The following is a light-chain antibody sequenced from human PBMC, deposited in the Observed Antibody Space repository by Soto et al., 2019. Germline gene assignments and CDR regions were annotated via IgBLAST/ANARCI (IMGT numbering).Light chain of an antibody. V-gene: IGKV3-15*01. CDR3: QQYSSWVWT. CDR2: GAS. CDR1: QSVSSSY. Sequence: EIVLTQSPATLSLSPGERATLSCRATQSVSSSYLAWYQQKPGQAPRLLIYGASTRATGIPARFSGSGSGTEFTLTIGSLQSDDFAVYYCQQYSSWVWTFGQGTKVDIK. J-gene: IGKJ1*01.